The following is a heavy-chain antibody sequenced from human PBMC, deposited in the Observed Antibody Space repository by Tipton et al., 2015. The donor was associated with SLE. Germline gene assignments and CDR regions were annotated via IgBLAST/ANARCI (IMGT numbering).Heavy chain of an antibody. V-gene: IGHV4-34*12. J-gene: IGHJ4*02. CDR3: ARVAPTEVFDY. D-gene: IGHD1-1*01. CDR2: IIHSGVT. CDR1: GESFNGYF. Sequence: TLSLTCAVYGESFNGYFWTWIRQPPGKGLEWIAEIIHSGVTNYNPSLRSRVTISVDMSKNQVSPKLSSVTAADTAVYYCARVAPTEVFDYWGQGTPVTVSS.